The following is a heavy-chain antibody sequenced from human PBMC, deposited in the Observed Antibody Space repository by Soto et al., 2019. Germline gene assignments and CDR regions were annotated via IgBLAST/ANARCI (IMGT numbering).Heavy chain of an antibody. CDR1: GGSIGSSSYY. Sequence: LSLTCTVSGGSIGSSSYYWGWIRQSPGKGLEWIGNIYYSGNTFYNPSLQSRVAISVDTSKNQFYLHLSSVTAADTAIFYCASIAAPGTTHFDFWGQGTLVTVSS. J-gene: IGHJ4*02. CDR2: IYYSGNT. V-gene: IGHV4-39*01. CDR3: ASIAAPGTTHFDF. D-gene: IGHD6-13*01.